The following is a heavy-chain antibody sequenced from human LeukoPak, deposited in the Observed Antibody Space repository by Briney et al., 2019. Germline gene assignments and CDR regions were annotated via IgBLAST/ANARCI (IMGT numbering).Heavy chain of an antibody. V-gene: IGHV1-18*01. CDR1: GFTFNTYG. CDR2: ISAYNGKT. D-gene: IGHD3-22*01. Sequence: ASVKVSCKTSGFTFNTYGIAWVRQAPGQGLEWMGWISAYNGKTDCAQNLQDRVTMTTDTSTTTAYMELRSLRSDDTAVYYCAREGSLHDSGDYYLSWFDPWGQGTLVTVSS. CDR3: AREGSLHDSGDYYLSWFDP. J-gene: IGHJ5*02.